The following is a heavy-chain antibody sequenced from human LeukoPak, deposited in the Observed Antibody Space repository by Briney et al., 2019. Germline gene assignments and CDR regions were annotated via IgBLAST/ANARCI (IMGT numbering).Heavy chain of an antibody. V-gene: IGHV1-3*01. CDR3: ARGIVVVTAISPLSEYFQH. CDR1: GYTFTSYA. Sequence: ASVKVSCKASGYTFTSYAMHWVRQAPGQRLEWMGWINAGNGNTKYSQKLQGRVTMTTDTSTGTVYMELRSLRSDDTAVYYCARGIVVVTAISPLSEYFQHWGQGTLVTVSS. D-gene: IGHD2-21*02. CDR2: INAGNGNT. J-gene: IGHJ1*01.